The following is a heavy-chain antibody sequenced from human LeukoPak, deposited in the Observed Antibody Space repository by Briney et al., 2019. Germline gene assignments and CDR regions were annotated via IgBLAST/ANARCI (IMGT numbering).Heavy chain of an antibody. CDR2: ISANNGNT. CDR3: ARDYWTYSGSYYRGDHFDY. Sequence: ASLKVSCKASGFTFTSYGISWVRQAPGQGLEWLGWISANNGNTIYAQILQGRITMTTDTSTTTAYMELRSLRSDDTAVYYCARDYWTYSGSYYRGDHFDYWGQGTLVTVSS. J-gene: IGHJ4*02. D-gene: IGHD1-26*01. CDR1: GFTFTSYG. V-gene: IGHV1-18*01.